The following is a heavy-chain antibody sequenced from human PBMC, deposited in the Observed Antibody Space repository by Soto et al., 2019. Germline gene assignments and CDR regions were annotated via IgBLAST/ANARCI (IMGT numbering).Heavy chain of an antibody. CDR2: IRASGGST. Sequence: PGGSLRLSCAASGFTFSSYAMSWVRQAPGKGLEWVPAIRASGGSTYHADSVKGRFTISRDNSKNTLYLQMNSLRAEDTAVYYCAIREVLGDYYYYYGMDVWGQGTTVTVSS. V-gene: IGHV3-23*01. D-gene: IGHD2-21*02. CDR3: AIREVLGDYYYYYGMDV. J-gene: IGHJ6*02. CDR1: GFTFSSYA.